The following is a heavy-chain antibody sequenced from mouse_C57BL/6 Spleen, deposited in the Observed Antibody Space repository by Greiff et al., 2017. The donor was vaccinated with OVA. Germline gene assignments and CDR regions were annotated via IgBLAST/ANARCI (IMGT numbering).Heavy chain of an antibody. CDR3: ARGTTVVADAMDY. D-gene: IGHD1-1*01. V-gene: IGHV1-61*01. CDR1: GYTFTSYW. CDR2: IYPSDSET. Sequence: QVQLQQPGAELVRPGSSVKLSCKASGYTFTSYWMDWVKQRPGQGLEWIGNIYPSDSETHYNQKFKDKATLTVEKSSSTAYMQLSSLTSEDSAVYYCARGTTVVADAMDYWGQGTSVTVSS. J-gene: IGHJ4*01.